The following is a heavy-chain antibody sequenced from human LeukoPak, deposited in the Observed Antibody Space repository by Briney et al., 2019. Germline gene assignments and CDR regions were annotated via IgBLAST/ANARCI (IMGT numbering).Heavy chain of an antibody. V-gene: IGHV3-30*02. CDR1: GFTFSSYG. Sequence: GGSLRLSCAASGFTFSSYGVHWVRQAPGKGLEWVAFIRYDGSNKYYADSVKGRFTISRDNSKNTLYLQMNSLRAEDTAVYYCAKDPYDILTGYYSGGFDYWGQGTLVTVSS. J-gene: IGHJ4*02. D-gene: IGHD3-9*01. CDR3: AKDPYDILTGYYSGGFDY. CDR2: IRYDGSNK.